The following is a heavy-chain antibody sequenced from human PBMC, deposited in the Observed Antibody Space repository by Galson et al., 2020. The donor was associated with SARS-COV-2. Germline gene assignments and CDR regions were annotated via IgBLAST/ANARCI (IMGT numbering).Heavy chain of an antibody. CDR3: ATAPAVVVPAAISRDNWFDP. Sequence: ASVKVSCKVSGYTLTELSMHWVRQAPGKGLEWMGGFDPEDGETIYAQKFQGRVTMTKDTSTDTAYMELSSLRSEDTAVYYCATAPAVVVPAAISRDNWFDPWGQGTLVTVSS. J-gene: IGHJ5*02. CDR2: FDPEDGET. V-gene: IGHV1-24*01. D-gene: IGHD2-2*01. CDR1: GYTLTELS.